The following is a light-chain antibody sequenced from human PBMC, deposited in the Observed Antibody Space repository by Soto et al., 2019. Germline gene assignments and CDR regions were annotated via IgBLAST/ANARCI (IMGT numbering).Light chain of an antibody. CDR3: AAWDDSLSGLYV. CDR1: SNDVGGCDF. V-gene: IGLV1-47*01. J-gene: IGLJ1*01. Sequence: QSVLTQPPSASGSPGQSVTISCTGTSNDVGGCDFVSWYQQLPGTAPKLLIDENNQRPPGVPDRFSGSKSGTSASLAISGLRSEDEADYYCAAWDDSLSGLYVFGTGTKVTVL. CDR2: ENN.